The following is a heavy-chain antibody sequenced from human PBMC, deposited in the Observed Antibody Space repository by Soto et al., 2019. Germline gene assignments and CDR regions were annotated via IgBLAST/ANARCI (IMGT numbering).Heavy chain of an antibody. CDR3: ARSTAGYYYGMDV. D-gene: IGHD4-17*01. CDR1: GYTFTRYG. J-gene: IGHJ6*02. V-gene: IGHV1-18*04. CDR2: ISAYNGNT. Sequence: ASVKVSWKASGYTFTRYGIRWGRQAPGQRLEWMGWISAYNGNTNYAQKLQGRVTMTTDTSTSTAYMELRSLRSDDTAVYYCARSTAGYYYGMDVWGQGTTVTVSS.